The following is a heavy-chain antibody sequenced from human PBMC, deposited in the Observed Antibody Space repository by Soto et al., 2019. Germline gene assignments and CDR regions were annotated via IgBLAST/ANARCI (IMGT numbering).Heavy chain of an antibody. CDR3: ARSPPPAAAGTD. J-gene: IGHJ4*02. CDR2: INHSGST. V-gene: IGHV4-34*01. CDR1: GGSFSGYY. D-gene: IGHD6-13*01. Sequence: SATLSLTCAVYGGSFSGYYWSWIRQPPGKGLEWIGEINHSGSTNYNPSLKSRVTISVDTSKNQFSLKLSSVTAADTAVYYCARSPPPAAAGTDWGQGTLVTVSS.